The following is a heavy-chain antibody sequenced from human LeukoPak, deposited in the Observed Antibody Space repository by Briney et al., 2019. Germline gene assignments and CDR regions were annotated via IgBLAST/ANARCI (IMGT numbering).Heavy chain of an antibody. J-gene: IGHJ4*02. Sequence: SVKVSCKASGGTFSSYAISWVRQAPGQGLEWMGRIIPIFGTANYAQKFQGRVTITTDESTSTAYMELSSLRSEDTAVYYCARGDSSGYSSFDYWGQGTLVTVSS. D-gene: IGHD3-22*01. V-gene: IGHV1-69*05. CDR2: IIPIFGTA. CDR1: GGTFSSYA. CDR3: ARGDSSGYSSFDY.